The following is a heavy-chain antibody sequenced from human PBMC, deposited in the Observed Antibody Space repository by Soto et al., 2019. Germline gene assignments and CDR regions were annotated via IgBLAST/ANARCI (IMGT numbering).Heavy chain of an antibody. CDR2: MDEEGGTP. J-gene: IGHJ6*02. CDR1: DFTFISYW. CDR3: ASDLSGRADV. D-gene: IGHD3-10*01. Sequence: EVQLVESGGGLVRPGGSLRLSCAASDFTFISYWWHWVRQVPGKGLVWFSRMDEEGGTPDYADSVKGRFTISRDTAKNTLYLQMNSLRVEDTAVYYCASDLSGRADVWGQGTTVTVSS. V-gene: IGHV3-74*02.